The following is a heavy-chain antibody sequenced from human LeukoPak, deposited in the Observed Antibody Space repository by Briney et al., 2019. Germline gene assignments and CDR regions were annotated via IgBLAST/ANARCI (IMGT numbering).Heavy chain of an antibody. V-gene: IGHV3-23*01. Sequence: GGSLRLSCAASRFTFSSYGMNWVRQAPGKGLEWVSGISSSGGDTYYADSVKGRFTISRDNSKNTLYLQMNSLRADDTAIYYCAKTSGWYYFDSWGQGTLVTVSS. CDR1: RFTFSSYG. CDR2: ISSSGGDT. D-gene: IGHD6-19*01. J-gene: IGHJ4*02. CDR3: AKTSGWYYFDS.